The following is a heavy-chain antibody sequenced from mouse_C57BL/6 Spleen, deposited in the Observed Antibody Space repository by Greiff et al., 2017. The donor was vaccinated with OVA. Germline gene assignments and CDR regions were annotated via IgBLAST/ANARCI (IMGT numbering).Heavy chain of an antibody. D-gene: IGHD1-1*01. Sequence: QVQLQQPGAELVKPGASVKISCKASGYTFTDYYINWVKQRPGQGLEWIGKIGPGSGSTYYNEKFKGKATLTADKSSSTAYMQLSSLTSEDSAVYFCASDTTVVADWYFDVWGTGTTVTVSS. J-gene: IGHJ1*03. V-gene: IGHV1-77*01. CDR2: IGPGSGST. CDR1: GYTFTDYY. CDR3: ASDTTVVADWYFDV.